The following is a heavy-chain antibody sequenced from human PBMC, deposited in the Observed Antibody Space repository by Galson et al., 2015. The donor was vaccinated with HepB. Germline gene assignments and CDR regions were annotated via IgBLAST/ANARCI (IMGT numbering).Heavy chain of an antibody. CDR2: ISHHGTLK. Sequence: SLRLSCAASGFIFTDHAMHWVRRAPGKGLEWVAVISHHGTLKYYGDSVNGRFTISRDDSKNTVYLQMNSLRNDDTAIYYCAKDDNLLTGMADSWGQGQMVIVSS. CDR3: AKDDNLLTGMADS. J-gene: IGHJ4*02. CDR1: GFIFTDHA. D-gene: IGHD3-9*01. V-gene: IGHV3-30*04.